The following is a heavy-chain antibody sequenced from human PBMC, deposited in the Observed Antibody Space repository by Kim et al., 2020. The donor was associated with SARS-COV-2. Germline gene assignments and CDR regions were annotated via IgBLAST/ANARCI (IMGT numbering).Heavy chain of an antibody. J-gene: IGHJ5*02. CDR3: AKIVYSSSSRGFDP. D-gene: IGHD6-6*01. CDR2: IGGSGGTT. Sequence: GGSLRLSCAASGFTFSSYGMTWVRQAPGKGLEWVSSIGGSGGTTYYADSVKGRFTISRDNSKNTLYLQMNSLRAEDTAIYYCAKIVYSSSSRGFDPWGQGTLVAVSS. CDR1: GFTFSSYG. V-gene: IGHV3-23*01.